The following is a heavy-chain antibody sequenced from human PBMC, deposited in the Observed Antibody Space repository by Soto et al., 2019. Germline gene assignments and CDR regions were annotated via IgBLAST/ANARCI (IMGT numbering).Heavy chain of an antibody. V-gene: IGHV1-3*01. J-gene: IGHJ2*01. CDR1: GYTFTSYA. D-gene: IGHD4-17*01. Sequence: QVQVVQSGAEVKKPGASVKVSCKASGYTFTSYAMHWVRQAPGPRLEWMGWINPGNGNTKNSQKFQGIVTITRDTFAITAYMELSSLRSEDTAVYYCARGASSVTTFYFDLWGRGTLVTVSS. CDR2: INPGNGNT. CDR3: ARGASSVTTFYFDL.